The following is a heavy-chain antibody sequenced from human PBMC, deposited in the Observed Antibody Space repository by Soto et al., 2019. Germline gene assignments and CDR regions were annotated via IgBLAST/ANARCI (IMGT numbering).Heavy chain of an antibody. V-gene: IGHV4-59*01. CDR2: YSGFT. CDR3: ARDYGDYSFFFDY. CDR1: GGAITTYQ. Sequence: SETLSLTCTVSGGAITTYQWSWIRQPPGKGLEWIGGYSGFTDYNPSLESRATISVDHSKNQFSLTLRSVTAAVTAVYYCARDYGDYSFFFDYWGQGALVTVS. D-gene: IGHD4-17*01. J-gene: IGHJ4*02.